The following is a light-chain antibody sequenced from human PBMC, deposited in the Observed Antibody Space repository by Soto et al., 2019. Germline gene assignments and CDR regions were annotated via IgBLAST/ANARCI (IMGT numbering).Light chain of an antibody. CDR3: QTWGTGIGV. J-gene: IGLJ3*02. Sequence: QPVLTQSPSASASLGASVQLTCTLSSGHSSYAIAWPQQQPEKGPRYLMKLNSDGSHSKGDGIPDRFSGSSSGAERYLTISSRQSEDEADYYCQTWGTGIGVFGGGTKLTVL. CDR2: LNSDGSH. CDR1: SGHSSYA. V-gene: IGLV4-69*01.